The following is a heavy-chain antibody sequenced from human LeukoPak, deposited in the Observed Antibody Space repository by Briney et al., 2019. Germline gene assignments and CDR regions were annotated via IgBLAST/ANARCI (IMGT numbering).Heavy chain of an antibody. V-gene: IGHV3-74*01. CDR2: IKSDGSST. D-gene: IGHD4-23*01. CDR1: GFTFSNYW. J-gene: IGHJ4*02. CDR3: ARAVGNSEDFDY. Sequence: GGSLRLSCAASGFTFSNYWMHWVRQAPGKGLVWVSRIKSDGSSTSYADSVKGRFTISRDNAKNTLYLQMNSLRAEDTAVYYCARAVGNSEDFDYWGQGTLVTVSP.